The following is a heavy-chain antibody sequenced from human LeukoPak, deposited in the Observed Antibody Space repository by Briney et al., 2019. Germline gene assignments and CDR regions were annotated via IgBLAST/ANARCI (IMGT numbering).Heavy chain of an antibody. Sequence: PSETLSLTCVVSGGSVSGYYWGWIRQPPGRGLEWIGYVYYSGSTNYNPSFKSRITISVDTSRSQFSLQLGSVTAADTAVYYCARIHRYCSGGACYVLDNWGQGTLVAVSS. J-gene: IGHJ4*02. CDR1: GGSVSGYY. D-gene: IGHD2-15*01. CDR3: ARIHRYCSGGACYVLDN. V-gene: IGHV4-59*02. CDR2: VYYSGST.